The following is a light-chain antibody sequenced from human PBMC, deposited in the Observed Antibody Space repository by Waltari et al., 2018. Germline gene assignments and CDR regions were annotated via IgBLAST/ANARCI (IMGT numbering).Light chain of an antibody. V-gene: IGKV3-20*01. CDR3: QQYVESPAT. CDR1: RGIRVY. CDR2: HAS. J-gene: IGKJ1*01. Sequence: ASRGIRVYCVSYQQKPGHAARLLIYHASSRAAGLPDRVSGSVSGTDFRLTISRLEPEDFAMYYCQQYVESPATFGQGTKLEIK.